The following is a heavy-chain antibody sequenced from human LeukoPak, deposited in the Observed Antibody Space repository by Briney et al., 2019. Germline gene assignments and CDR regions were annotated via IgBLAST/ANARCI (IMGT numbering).Heavy chain of an antibody. J-gene: IGHJ6*02. CDR3: ARDVGIAVAGNYYYYGMDV. V-gene: IGHV3-33*01. CDR2: IWYDGSNK. Sequence: PGRSLRLSCAASGFTFSSYGMHWVRQAPGKGLEWVAVIWYDGSNKYYADSVKGRFTISRDNSKNTLYLQMNSLRAEDTAVYYCARDVGIAVAGNYYYYGMDVWGQGTTVTVSS. D-gene: IGHD6-19*01. CDR1: GFTFSSYG.